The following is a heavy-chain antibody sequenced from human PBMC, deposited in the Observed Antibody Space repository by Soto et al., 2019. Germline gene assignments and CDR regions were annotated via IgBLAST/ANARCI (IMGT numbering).Heavy chain of an antibody. CDR1: GITIRNYP. D-gene: IGHD3-22*01. J-gene: IGHJ1*01. V-gene: IGHV3-23*01. CDR3: VKDDGGYPSTAPH. Sequence: EVQLLESGGGLVQPGGSLRLSCAASGITIRNYPMSWVRQAPGKGLDWVSGISGSGDRTYYADSAKGRFTISKDISKNSLSLQLDKLGVEDTAVYFCVKDDGGYPSTAPHWGQGTLVTVS. CDR2: ISGSGDRT.